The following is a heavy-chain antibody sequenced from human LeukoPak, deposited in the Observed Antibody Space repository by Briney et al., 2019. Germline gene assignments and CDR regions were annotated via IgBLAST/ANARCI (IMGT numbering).Heavy chain of an antibody. D-gene: IGHD3-22*01. J-gene: IGHJ4*02. Sequence: ASVKVSCKASGYTFTGYYMHWVRQAPGQGLEWMGWINPNSGGTNYAQKFQGRVTMTRDTSISTAYMELSRLRSDDTAVYYCARDSSGYYSRWDYWGQGTLVTVSS. V-gene: IGHV1-2*02. CDR3: ARDSSGYYSRWDY. CDR1: GYTFTGYY. CDR2: INPNSGGT.